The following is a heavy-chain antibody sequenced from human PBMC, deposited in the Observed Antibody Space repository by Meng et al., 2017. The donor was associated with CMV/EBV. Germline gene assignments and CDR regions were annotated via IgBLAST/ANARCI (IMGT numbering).Heavy chain of an antibody. CDR3: ARVRRATAYYGMDV. CDR1: GYTFTSYD. J-gene: IGHJ6*04. Sequence: ASVKVSCKASGYTFTSYDINWVRQATGQGLEWMGWMNPNSGNTGYAQKFQGRVTMTRNTSISTAYMELSSLRSEDTAVYYCARVRRATAYYGMDVWGRDHGHRLL. D-gene: IGHD5-24*01. V-gene: IGHV1-8*01. CDR2: MNPNSGNT.